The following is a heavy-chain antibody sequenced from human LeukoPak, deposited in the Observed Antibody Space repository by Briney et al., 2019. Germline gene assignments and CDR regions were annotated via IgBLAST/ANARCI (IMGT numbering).Heavy chain of an antibody. CDR1: GGSFSGYC. CDR3: ARGFYYTGMDV. CDR2: INHSGST. J-gene: IGHJ6*02. V-gene: IGHV4-34*01. Sequence: SETLSLTCAVYGGSFSGYCWSWIRQPPGKGLEWIGEINHSGSTNYNPSLKSRVTISVDTSKNQFSLKLSSVTAADTAVYYCARGFYYTGMDVWGQGTTVTVSS. D-gene: IGHD3-10*01.